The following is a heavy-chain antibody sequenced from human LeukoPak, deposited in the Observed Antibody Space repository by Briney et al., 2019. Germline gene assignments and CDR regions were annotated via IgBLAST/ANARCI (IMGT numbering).Heavy chain of an antibody. CDR2: IWYDGSNK. V-gene: IGHV3-30*02. J-gene: IGHJ4*02. CDR3: AKDRGWWTYFDY. D-gene: IGHD6-19*01. CDR1: GFTFSTYS. Sequence: PGGSLRLSCVASGFTFSTYSMNWVRQAPGKGLEWVAFIWYDGSNKYYADSVKGRFTISRDNSKNTLYLQMNSLRAEDTAVYYCAKDRGWWTYFDYWGQGTLVTVSS.